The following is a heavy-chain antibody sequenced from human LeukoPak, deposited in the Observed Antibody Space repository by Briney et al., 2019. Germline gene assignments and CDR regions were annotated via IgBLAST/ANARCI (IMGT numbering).Heavy chain of an antibody. CDR1: GGSISSGSYY. V-gene: IGHV4-61*02. J-gene: IGHJ4*02. D-gene: IGHD6-13*01. CDR3: ARQGSSWYYFDY. Sequence: SETLSLTCTVSGGSISSGSYYWSWIRQPAGKGLEWIGRIHTGGSTNYNPSLKSRVTTSVDTSKNQFSLNLSSVTAADTAVYYCARQGSSWYYFDYWGQGTLVTVSS. CDR2: IHTGGST.